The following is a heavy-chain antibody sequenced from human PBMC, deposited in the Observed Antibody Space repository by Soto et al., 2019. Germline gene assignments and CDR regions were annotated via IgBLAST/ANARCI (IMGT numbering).Heavy chain of an antibody. CDR2: IYYSGST. CDR3: ARDRYYYGSGSYYYYYGMDV. D-gene: IGHD3-10*01. Sequence: SETLSLTCTVSGGSVSRGSYYWSWIRQPPGKGLEWIGYIYYSGSTNYNPSLKSRVTISVDTSKNQFSLKLSSVTAADTAVYYCARDRYYYGSGSYYYYYGMDVWGQGTTVTVSS. J-gene: IGHJ6*02. V-gene: IGHV4-61*01. CDR1: GGSVSRGSYY.